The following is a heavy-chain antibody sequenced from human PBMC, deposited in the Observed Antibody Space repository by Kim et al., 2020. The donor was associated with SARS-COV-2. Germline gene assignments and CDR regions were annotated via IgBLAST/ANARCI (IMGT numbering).Heavy chain of an antibody. CDR1: GYSFTSYW. V-gene: IGHV5-51*01. D-gene: IGHD3-10*01. CDR2: IYPGDSDT. Sequence: GESLKISCKGSGYSFTSYWIGWVRQMPGKGLEWMGIIYPGDSDTRYSPSFQGQVTISADKSISTAYLQWSSLKASDTAMYYCARLASGGYYYYGMDVWGQGTTVTVSS. J-gene: IGHJ6*02. CDR3: ARLASGGYYYYGMDV.